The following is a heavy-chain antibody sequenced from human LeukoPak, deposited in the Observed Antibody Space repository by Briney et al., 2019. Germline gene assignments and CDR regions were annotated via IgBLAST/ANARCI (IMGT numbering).Heavy chain of an antibody. CDR1: GFTFSSYA. CDR2: ISGSGGST. D-gene: IGHD3-22*01. J-gene: IGHJ4*02. CDR3: AKALDYYDSSVYFGFDY. V-gene: IGHV3-23*01. Sequence: GGSLRLSCAASGFTFSSYAMSWVRQAPGKGLEWVSYISGSGGSTYYADSVKGRFTISRDNSKDTLYLQMNSMRAEDTAVYYCAKALDYYDSSVYFGFDYWGQGTLVTVSS.